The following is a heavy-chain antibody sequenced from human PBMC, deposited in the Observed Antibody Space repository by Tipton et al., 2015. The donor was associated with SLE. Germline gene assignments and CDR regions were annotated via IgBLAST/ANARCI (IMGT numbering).Heavy chain of an antibody. CDR1: GGSITNSNYF. V-gene: IGHV4-39*07. J-gene: IGHJ4*02. Sequence: TLSLTCSVSGGSITNSNYFWGWIRQPPGKGLEWIGNIYYSGSPYNNPSLKSRVTISVDTSKNQFSLKLRSVTAADTALYYCARFPTYYFDLWGQGTLVTVSS. CDR3: ARFPTYYFDL. CDR2: IYYSGSP.